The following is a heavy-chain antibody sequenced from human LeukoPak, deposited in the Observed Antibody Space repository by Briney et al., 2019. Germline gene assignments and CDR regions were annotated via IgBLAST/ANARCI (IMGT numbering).Heavy chain of an antibody. CDR2: INHSGST. D-gene: IGHD2-2*02. CDR1: GGSFSGYY. J-gene: IGHJ5*02. V-gene: IGHV4-34*01. CDR3: ARYPGYCSSTSCYNSWFDP. Sequence: SETLSLTCAVYGGSFSGYYWSWIRQPPGKGLEWIGEINHSGSTNYNPPLKSRVTISVDTSKNQFSLKLSSVTAADTAVYYCARYPGYCSSTSCYNSWFDPWGQGTLVTVSS.